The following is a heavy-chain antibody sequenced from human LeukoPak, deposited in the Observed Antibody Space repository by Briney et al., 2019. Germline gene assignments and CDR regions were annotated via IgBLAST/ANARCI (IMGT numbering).Heavy chain of an antibody. CDR1: GGSFSGYY. CDR3: AREWSWPRYWYFDL. V-gene: IGHV4-34*01. J-gene: IGHJ2*01. D-gene: IGHD2-8*01. Sequence: SETLSLTCAVYGGSFSGYYWSWIRQPPGKGLEWIGEINHSGRTNYNPSLKSRVTRSVDTSKNQFSLKLSSVTAADTAVYYCAREWSWPRYWYFDLWGRGTLVTVSS. CDR2: INHSGRT.